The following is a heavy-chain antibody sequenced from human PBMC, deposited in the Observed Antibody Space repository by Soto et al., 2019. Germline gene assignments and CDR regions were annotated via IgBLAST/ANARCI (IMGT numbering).Heavy chain of an antibody. Sequence: PGGSLRLSCEVSEFTFSAYWMHWVRQVPGKGLIWVSRISDDGSTTTYADSVKGRFTISRDNAKNTLYLQMNSLRADDTGLYYCTRGPRVSSTGTGAHWGQGTLVTVSS. J-gene: IGHJ4*02. CDR3: TRGPRVSSTGTGAH. V-gene: IGHV3-74*01. CDR1: EFTFSAYW. CDR2: ISDDGSTT. D-gene: IGHD1-1*01.